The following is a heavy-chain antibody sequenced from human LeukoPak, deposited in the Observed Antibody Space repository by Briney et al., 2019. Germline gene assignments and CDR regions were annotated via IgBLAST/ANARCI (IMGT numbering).Heavy chain of an antibody. D-gene: IGHD5-24*01. CDR2: IKQDGSEK. J-gene: IGHJ4*02. CDR1: GFTFSSYW. Sequence: GGSLRLSCAASGFTFSSYWMSWVRQAPGKGLEWVANIKQDGSEKYYVDSVKGRFTISRDNAKNSLYLQMNSLRAEDTAVYYCASFSSRWPQLNYFDYWGQGTLVTVSS. CDR3: ASFSSRWPQLNYFDY. V-gene: IGHV3-7*01.